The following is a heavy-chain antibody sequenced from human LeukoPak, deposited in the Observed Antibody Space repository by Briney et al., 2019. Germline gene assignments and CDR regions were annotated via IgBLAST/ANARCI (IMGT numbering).Heavy chain of an antibody. V-gene: IGHV3-23*01. CDR2: ISGGGDSS. Sequence: GGSLRLSCAASGFTFSNYAMSWVRQAPGKGLEWVSAISGGGDSSYYADSVKGRFTISRDNSKNTLYLQMNSLRAEDTAVYYCAKVMSSIAVVPAAMAEYYYYYMDVWGKGTTVTISS. J-gene: IGHJ6*03. CDR3: AKVMSSIAVVPAAMAEYYYYYMDV. D-gene: IGHD2-2*01. CDR1: GFTFSNYA.